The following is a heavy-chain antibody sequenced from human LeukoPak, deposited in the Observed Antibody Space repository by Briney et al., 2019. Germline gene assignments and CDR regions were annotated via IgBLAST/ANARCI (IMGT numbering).Heavy chain of an antibody. Sequence: PSETLSLTCTVSGGSISSYYWSWIRQSPGKGLEWIGYIYDSGSTNYNPSLKSRVTISVDTAKKQFSLNLRSVTASDTAVYYCARVLLYDSSGYYPPGYGMDVWGQGTTVTVSS. CDR3: ARVLLYDSSGYYPPGYGMDV. J-gene: IGHJ6*02. CDR2: IYDSGST. D-gene: IGHD3-22*01. V-gene: IGHV4-59*08. CDR1: GGSISSYY.